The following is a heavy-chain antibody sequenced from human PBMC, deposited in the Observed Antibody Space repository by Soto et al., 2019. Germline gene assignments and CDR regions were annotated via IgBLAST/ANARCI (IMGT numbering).Heavy chain of an antibody. Sequence: EVQLVESGGGLVQPGGSLRLSCAASGFSFRSYSMNWVRQAPGKGLEWISYISSSGSTIYYADSVKGRFTISRDNAKNSLYLQMNSLRAEDTAVYYCATPPDPNDYWGQGTLVTVSS. CDR2: ISSSGSTI. CDR1: GFSFRSYS. J-gene: IGHJ4*02. V-gene: IGHV3-48*04. CDR3: ATPPDPNDY.